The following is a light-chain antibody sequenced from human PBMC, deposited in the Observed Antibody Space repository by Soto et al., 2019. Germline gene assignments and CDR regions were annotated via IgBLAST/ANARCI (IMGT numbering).Light chain of an antibody. Sequence: DIQMTQSPSTLSASVGDRVTITCRASQSISTWLAWYQQKPGKAPKLLIFTASNLESGVPSRFSGSGSGAEFTLTISRLEPEDFAVYYCQQYGSSPRTFGQGTKVDIK. CDR2: TAS. V-gene: IGKV1-5*03. J-gene: IGKJ1*01. CDR3: QQYGSSPRT. CDR1: QSISTW.